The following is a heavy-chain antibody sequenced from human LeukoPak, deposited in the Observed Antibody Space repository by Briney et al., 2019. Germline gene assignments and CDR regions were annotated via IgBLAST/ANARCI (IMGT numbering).Heavy chain of an antibody. V-gene: IGHV1-2*06. CDR3: ARVYCSSTSCLFDY. CDR1: GYTFTGYH. Sequence: ASVKVSCKASGYTFTGYHMHWVRQAPGQGLEWMGRINPNSGDTNYAQKFQGRVTMTRDTSINTAYMELSRLRSDDTAVYYCARVYCSSTSCLFDYWGQGTLVTVSS. J-gene: IGHJ4*02. CDR2: INPNSGDT. D-gene: IGHD2-2*01.